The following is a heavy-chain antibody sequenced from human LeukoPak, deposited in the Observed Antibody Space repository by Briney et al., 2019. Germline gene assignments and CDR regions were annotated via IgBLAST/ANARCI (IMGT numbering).Heavy chain of an antibody. J-gene: IGHJ1*01. V-gene: IGHV3-23*01. D-gene: IGHD3-9*01. CDR1: GFTFSSYA. CDR3: AKDVAPTGILRYFDWLLIFQH. CDR2: ISGSGGST. Sequence: GGSLRLSCAASGFTFSSYAMSWVRQAPGKGLEGVSAISGSGGSTYYADSVKGRFTISRDNSKNTLYLQMNSLRAEDTAVYYCAKDVAPTGILRYFDWLLIFQHWGQGTLVTVSS.